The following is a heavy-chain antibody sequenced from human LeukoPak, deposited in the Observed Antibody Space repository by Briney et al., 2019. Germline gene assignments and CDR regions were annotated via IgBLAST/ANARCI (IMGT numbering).Heavy chain of an antibody. CDR1: GFTFSSYE. CDR3: ARDDYGDWFDP. D-gene: IGHD4-17*01. Sequence: GGSLRLSCAASGFTFSSYEMNWVRQAPGKGLEWVSYISSSGSTIYYADSVKGRFTISRDNAKNSLYLQMNSLRAEDTAAYYCARDDYGDWFDPWGQGTLVTVSS. V-gene: IGHV3-48*03. CDR2: ISSSGSTI. J-gene: IGHJ5*02.